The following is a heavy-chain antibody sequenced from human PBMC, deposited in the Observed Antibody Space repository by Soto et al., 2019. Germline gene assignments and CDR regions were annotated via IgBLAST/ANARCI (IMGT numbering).Heavy chain of an antibody. CDR3: AKQRKKGLVVVAATPYGAFDI. J-gene: IGHJ3*02. Sequence: GESLKISCAASGFTFSSYAMSWVRQAPGKGLEWVSAISGSGGRTYYADSVKGRFTISRDNSKNTLYLQMNSLRAEDTAVYYCAKQRKKGLVVVAATPYGAFDIWGQGTMVTVSS. CDR1: GFTFSSYA. CDR2: ISGSGGRT. V-gene: IGHV3-23*01. D-gene: IGHD2-15*01.